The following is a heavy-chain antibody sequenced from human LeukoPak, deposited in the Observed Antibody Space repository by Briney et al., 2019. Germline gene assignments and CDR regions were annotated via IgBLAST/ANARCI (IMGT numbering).Heavy chain of an antibody. D-gene: IGHD3-3*01. J-gene: IGHJ5*02. Sequence: SVKVSCKTSGYTFTSYDINWVRQATGQGLEWMGWMNPNSGNTGYVQKFQGRVTMTRNTSISTAYMELSTLRSEDTAVYYCARGDYDFWSAKWFDPWGQGTLVTVSS. V-gene: IGHV1-8*01. CDR2: MNPNSGNT. CDR3: ARGDYDFWSAKWFDP. CDR1: GYTFTSYD.